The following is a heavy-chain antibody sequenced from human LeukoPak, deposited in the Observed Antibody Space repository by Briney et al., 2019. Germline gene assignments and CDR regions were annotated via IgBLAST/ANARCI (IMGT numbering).Heavy chain of an antibody. CDR2: VYYSGST. Sequence: SETLSLTCTVSGGSISTTNFYWGWIRQPPGKGLEWIGSVYYSGSTYYNPSLKSRVTISVDTSMNQFSLRLSSVTAADTALYYCARQRGYSDYGNGFYFDNLGQGTLVTVSS. D-gene: IGHD5-12*01. CDR1: GGSISTTNFY. J-gene: IGHJ4*02. CDR3: ARQRGYSDYGNGFYFDN. V-gene: IGHV4-39*01.